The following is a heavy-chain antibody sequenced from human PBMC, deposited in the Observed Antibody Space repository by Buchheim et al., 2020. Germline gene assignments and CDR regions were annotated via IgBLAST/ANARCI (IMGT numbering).Heavy chain of an antibody. CDR3: ASTSSYGDYAFDI. J-gene: IGHJ3*02. D-gene: IGHD4-17*01. Sequence: QVQLQQWGAGLLKPSETLSLTCAVYGGSFSGYYWSWIRQPPGKGLEWIGEINHSGSTNYNPSLTRRVTISVDTYTNQFSLKLSSVTAADTAVYYCASTSSYGDYAFDIWGQGT. CDR2: INHSGST. CDR1: GGSFSGYY. V-gene: IGHV4-34*01.